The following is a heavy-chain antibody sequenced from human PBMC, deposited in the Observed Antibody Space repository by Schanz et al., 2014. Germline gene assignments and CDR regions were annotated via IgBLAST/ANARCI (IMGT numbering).Heavy chain of an antibody. V-gene: IGHV1-69*02. Sequence: QVQLVQSGAEVKKPGSSMKVSCKASGGTFSTYPINWLRQAPGQGLEWMGRIIPIHGIVNYAQSFQDRVRITADKSTSTAYMELSSLRSDDTAVYYCARGGSPEDVFDIWGQGTILTVSA. CDR2: IIPIHGIV. D-gene: IGHD2-15*01. CDR3: ARGGSPEDVFDI. J-gene: IGHJ3*02. CDR1: GGTFSTYP.